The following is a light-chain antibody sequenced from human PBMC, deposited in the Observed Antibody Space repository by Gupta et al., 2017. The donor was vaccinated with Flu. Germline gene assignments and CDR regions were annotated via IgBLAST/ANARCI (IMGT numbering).Light chain of an antibody. CDR1: NIGIKS. V-gene: IGLV3-21*02. CDR2: DDR. J-gene: IGLJ3*02. CDR3: HVWDSSSDHGV. Sequence: SYVLTLPPSVSVAPVQTARITCGGNNIGIKSVHWYQQKPGQAPMLVVYDDRHRPSGIPERFSGSNSENTATLTISRVEAGDEADYYCHVWDSSSDHGVFGGGTKLTVL.